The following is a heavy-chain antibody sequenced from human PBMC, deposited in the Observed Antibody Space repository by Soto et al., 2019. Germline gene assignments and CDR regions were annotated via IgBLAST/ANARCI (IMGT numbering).Heavy chain of an antibody. CDR1: GFTFNNYS. D-gene: IGHD3-10*01. V-gene: IGHV3-23*01. J-gene: IGHJ4*02. CDR3: AKGRGGSGSLPPRVDF. Sequence: EVQLLESGGGLVQPGGSLRLSCAASGFTFNNYSMTWVRQAPGKGLEWVSAISGGGDTTSYADSVKGRFTVSRDSSKNTLYLQLSSLRAEDADLYYCAKGRGGSGSLPPRVDFWGQGTLVTVSS. CDR2: ISGGGDTT.